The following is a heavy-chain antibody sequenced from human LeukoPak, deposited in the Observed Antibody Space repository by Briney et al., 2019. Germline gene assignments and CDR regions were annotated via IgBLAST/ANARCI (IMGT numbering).Heavy chain of an antibody. CDR1: GYTFTGYY. D-gene: IGHD3-22*01. Sequence: ASVKVSCKASGYTFTGYYMHWVRQAPGQGLEWMGWINSNSGGTNYAQKFQGRVTMTRDTSISTAYMELSSLRSDDTAVYYCARRSIYDSSGYYDYWGQGTLVTVSS. V-gene: IGHV1-2*02. CDR2: INSNSGGT. CDR3: ARRSIYDSSGYYDY. J-gene: IGHJ4*02.